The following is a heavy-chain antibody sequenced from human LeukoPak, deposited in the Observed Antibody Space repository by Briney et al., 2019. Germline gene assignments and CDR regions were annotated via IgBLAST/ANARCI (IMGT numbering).Heavy chain of an antibody. V-gene: IGHV4-61*05. CDR2: IYYSGST. CDR3: ARRGAVPLFDY. D-gene: IGHD3-10*01. J-gene: IGHJ4*02. Sequence: SETLSLTCIVSGGSINSSNYYWDWIRQPPGKGLEWIGYIYYSGSTNYNPSLKSRVTISVDTSKNQFSLKLSSVTAADTAVYYCARRGAVPLFDYWGQGTLVTVSS. CDR1: GGSINSSNYY.